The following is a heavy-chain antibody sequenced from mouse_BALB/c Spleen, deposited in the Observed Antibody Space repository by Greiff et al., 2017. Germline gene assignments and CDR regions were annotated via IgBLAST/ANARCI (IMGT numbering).Heavy chain of an antibody. CDR3: ASAWYHAMDY. Sequence: EVQGVESGGGLVKPGGSLKLSCAASGFTFSSYAMSWVRQSPEKRLEWVAEISSGGSYTYYPDTVTGRFTISRDNAKNTLYLEMSSLRSEDTAMYYCASAWYHAMDYWGQGTSVTVSS. CDR1: GFTFSSYA. V-gene: IGHV5-9-4*01. J-gene: IGHJ4*01. CDR2: ISSGGSYT.